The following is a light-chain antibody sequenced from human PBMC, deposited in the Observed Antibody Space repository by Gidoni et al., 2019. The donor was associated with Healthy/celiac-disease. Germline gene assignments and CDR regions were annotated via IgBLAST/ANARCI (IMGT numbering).Light chain of an antibody. Sequence: EIVMTQSPATLSVSPGERDTLSCRASQSVSSNFAWYQQKPGQAPRRLIYGASTRATGIPARFSCSGSGTEFTLTISSLQSEDFAVYYCQQYNNWPPLTFXGXTKVXIK. CDR1: QSVSSN. CDR2: GAS. CDR3: QQYNNWPPLT. J-gene: IGKJ4*01. V-gene: IGKV3-15*01.